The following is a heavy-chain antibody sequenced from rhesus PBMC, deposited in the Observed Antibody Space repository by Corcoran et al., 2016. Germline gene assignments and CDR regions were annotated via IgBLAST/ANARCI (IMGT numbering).Heavy chain of an antibody. CDR2: IYCSSGRT. D-gene: IGHD6-31*01. CDR3: ARRRIAAATYYFDY. J-gene: IGHJ4*01. CDR1: GYSISSGYD. V-gene: IGHV4-127*01. Sequence: QVQLQESGPGVVKPSETLSLTCAVSGYSISSGYDWSWIRQPPGKGLEWIGYIYCSSGRTNYNPSLKIRVTISKDTSKNQFSLKLSSVTAADTAVYYCARRRIAAATYYFDYWGQGVLVTVSS.